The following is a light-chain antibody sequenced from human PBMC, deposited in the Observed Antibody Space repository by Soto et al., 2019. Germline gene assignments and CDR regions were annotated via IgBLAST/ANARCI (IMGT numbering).Light chain of an antibody. CDR2: KAS. Sequence: IHIAHSPFTLTASVGDRVTITCRASQSISSWLAWYQQKPGKAPKLLIYKASSLESGVPSRFSGSGSGTEFTLTISSLQPDDFATYYCQQYNSYWTFGQGTKVDIK. CDR1: QSISSW. J-gene: IGKJ1*01. V-gene: IGKV1-5*03. CDR3: QQYNSYWT.